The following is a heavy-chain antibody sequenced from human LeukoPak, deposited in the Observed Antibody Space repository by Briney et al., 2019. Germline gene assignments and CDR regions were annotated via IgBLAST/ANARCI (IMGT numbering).Heavy chain of an antibody. CDR2: ISSSSSFI. J-gene: IGHJ6*03. Sequence: GGSLRLSCEASEFRFSSYSLNWVRQAPGKGLEWVASISSSSSFIYYADSVKGRFTVSRDNAKNSLSLQMNSLRAEDTAVYYCARDPSTSQYYYYYYYMDVWGKGTTVTVSS. CDR3: ARDPSTSQYYYYYYYMDV. CDR1: EFRFSSYS. D-gene: IGHD2-2*01. V-gene: IGHV3-21*01.